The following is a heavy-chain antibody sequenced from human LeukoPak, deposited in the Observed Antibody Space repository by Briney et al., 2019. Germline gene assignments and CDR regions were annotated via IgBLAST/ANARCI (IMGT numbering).Heavy chain of an antibody. CDR2: INPNSGGT. Sequence: GSSVKVSCEASGGTFSSYAISWVRQAPGQGLEWMGWINPNSGGTNYAQKFQGRVTMTRDTSISTAYMELSRLRSDDTAVYYCARGGSRTMFGLPSGDDAFDVWGQGTWVTVSS. D-gene: IGHD3-3*01. CDR3: ARGGSRTMFGLPSGDDAFDV. CDR1: GGTFSSYA. V-gene: IGHV1-2*02. J-gene: IGHJ3*01.